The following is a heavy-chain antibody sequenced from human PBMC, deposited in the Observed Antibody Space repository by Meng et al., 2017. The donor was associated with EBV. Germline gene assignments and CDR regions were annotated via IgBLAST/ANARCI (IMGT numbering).Heavy chain of an antibody. J-gene: IGHJ4*02. CDR1: GGPFRYYA. D-gene: IGHD3-10*01. CDR2: FLPRLGAP. CDR3: ASESGRRYTPDY. V-gene: IGHV1-69*01. Sequence: QVQLVQSAAEVKKPGSSVKVSCKTSGGPFRYYAISWVRQAPGQGLEWLGGFLPRLGAPNYAQKFHGRVKITADESTSTHYMDLSSLRSEDTAIYYCASESGRRYTPDYWGQGTLVTVSS.